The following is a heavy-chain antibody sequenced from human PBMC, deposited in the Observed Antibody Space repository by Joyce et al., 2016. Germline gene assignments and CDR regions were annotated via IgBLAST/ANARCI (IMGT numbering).Heavy chain of an antibody. D-gene: IGHD2/OR15-2a*01. CDR1: GGNFYDYT. V-gene: IGHV1-69*04. J-gene: IGHJ3*02. CDR2: IIPIVGVA. Sequence: VQLVQSGAEVKKPGSSVTVSCKVSGGNFYDYTITWVRQAPGQGMEWMGRIIPIVGVANDARKCRGRVALTAHKSTATAYLELNSMRLDDTAMFFCTRGRIEYSKTFNAYDIWGKGTMVTVSS. CDR3: TRGRIEYSKTFNAYDI.